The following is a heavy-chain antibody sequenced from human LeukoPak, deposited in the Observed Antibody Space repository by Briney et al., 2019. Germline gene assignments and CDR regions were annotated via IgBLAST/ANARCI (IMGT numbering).Heavy chain of an antibody. D-gene: IGHD2-15*01. CDR3: ARVTGYVIEDNFDY. CDR2: IYYSGSS. V-gene: IGHV4-59*01. J-gene: IGHJ4*02. Sequence: SETLSLTCTVSGGSISSYYWSWIRQPPGKGLEWIGYIYYSGSSNYNPSLKSRVTISVDTSKNQFSLKLSSVTAADTAVYYCARVTGYVIEDNFDYWGQGTLVTVSS. CDR1: GGSISSYY.